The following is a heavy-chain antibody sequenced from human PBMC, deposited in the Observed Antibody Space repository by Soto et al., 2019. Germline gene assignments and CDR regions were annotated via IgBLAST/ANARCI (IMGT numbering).Heavy chain of an antibody. V-gene: IGHV3-30*03. CDR3: AVEVWGTEIRDFDY. CDR2: ISYDGSGK. Sequence: QVQLVESGGGVVQPGRSLRLSCAASGLTFSRYAMHWVRQAPGKGLQWVAVISYDGSGKYYADSVKGRFTISRDNSKNTLGLQMNSLRPEDTALYYCAVEVWGTEIRDFDYWGQGTLVTVSS. CDR1: GLTFSRYA. D-gene: IGHD3-16*01. J-gene: IGHJ4*02.